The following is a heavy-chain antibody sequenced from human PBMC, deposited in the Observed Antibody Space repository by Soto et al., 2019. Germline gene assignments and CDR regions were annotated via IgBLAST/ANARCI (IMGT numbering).Heavy chain of an antibody. V-gene: IGHV1-69*13. D-gene: IGHD4-17*01. Sequence: SVKVSCKASGGTFSSYAISWVRQAPGQGLEWMGGIIPIFGTANYAQKFQGRVTITADESTSTAYMELSSLRSEDTAVYYCARGIVDYGDYGWFDPRGQGTLVTVSS. CDR2: IIPIFGTA. J-gene: IGHJ5*02. CDR1: GGTFSSYA. CDR3: ARGIVDYGDYGWFDP.